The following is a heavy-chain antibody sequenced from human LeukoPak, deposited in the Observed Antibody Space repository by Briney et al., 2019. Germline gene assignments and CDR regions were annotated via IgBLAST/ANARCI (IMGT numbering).Heavy chain of an antibody. CDR2: IYDSGST. D-gene: IGHD1-1*01. CDR1: GASIRSGDYY. CDR3: ARDTRGSYYYYGMDV. J-gene: IGHJ6*02. V-gene: IGHV4-30-4*01. Sequence: SQTLSLTCTVSGASIRSGDYYWSWIRQPPGKGLEWIGYIYDSGSTYYNPSLKSRVTISVDTSKNQFSLKLSSVTAADTAVYYCARDTRGSYYYYGMDVWGQGTTVTVSS.